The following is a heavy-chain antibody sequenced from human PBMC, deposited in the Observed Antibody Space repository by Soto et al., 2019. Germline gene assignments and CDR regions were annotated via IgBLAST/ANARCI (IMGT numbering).Heavy chain of an antibody. CDR3: ARIRSSWSTSYYYYGMDV. J-gene: IGHJ6*02. CDR1: GYTFTSYG. Sequence: ASVKVSCTASGYTFTSYGISWVRQAPGQGLEWMGWISAYNGNTNYAQKLQGRVTMTTDTSTSTAYMELRSLRSDDTAVYYCARIRSSWSTSYYYYGMDVWGQGTTVTVSS. D-gene: IGHD6-13*01. CDR2: ISAYNGNT. V-gene: IGHV1-18*01.